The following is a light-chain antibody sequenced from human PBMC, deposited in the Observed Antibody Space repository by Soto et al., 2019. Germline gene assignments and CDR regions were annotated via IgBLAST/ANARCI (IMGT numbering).Light chain of an antibody. CDR2: AAF. J-gene: IGKJ5*01. V-gene: IGKV1-39*01. CDR1: QTINTY. CDR3: QQTYDRPT. Sequence: PLTQYPHSLPASVGDRVTITCRASQTINTYLNWYQQKPGKAPKLLINAAFSLQSGVPSRFSGSGSGTDFTLTISSLHPEDFAIYFWQQTYDRPTFGEGTRLDI.